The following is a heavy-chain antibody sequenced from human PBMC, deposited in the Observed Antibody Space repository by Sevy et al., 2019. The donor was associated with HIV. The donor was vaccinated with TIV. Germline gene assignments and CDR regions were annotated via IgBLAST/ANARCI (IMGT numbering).Heavy chain of an antibody. Sequence: ASVKVSCKASGGTFSSYAISWVRQAPGQGLEWMGGIIPIFGTANYAQKFQGRVTITADESTSTAYMELSSLRSEDTAVYYCARDTAVAGTGAFDIWGQGTMVTVSS. CDR2: IIPIFGTA. V-gene: IGHV1-69*13. CDR3: ARDTAVAGTGAFDI. J-gene: IGHJ3*02. D-gene: IGHD6-19*01. CDR1: GGTFSSYA.